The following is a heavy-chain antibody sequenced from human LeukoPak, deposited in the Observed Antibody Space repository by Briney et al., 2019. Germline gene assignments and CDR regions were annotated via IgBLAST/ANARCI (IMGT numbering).Heavy chain of an antibody. V-gene: IGHV3-23*01. Sequence: PGGSLRLSCAASEFTFSSYVMSWVRQAPGKGLEWVSAISGGGGYTYYADSVKGRFTISRDNSKNTLYLQMNSLRAEDTAVYYCAKDRQAGFWGQGTLVTVSS. CDR3: AKDRQAGF. J-gene: IGHJ4*02. D-gene: IGHD3-10*01. CDR2: ISGGGGYT. CDR1: EFTFSSYV.